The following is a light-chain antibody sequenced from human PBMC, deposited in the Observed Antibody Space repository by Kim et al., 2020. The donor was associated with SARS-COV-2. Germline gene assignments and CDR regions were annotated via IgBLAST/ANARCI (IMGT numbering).Light chain of an antibody. CDR2: GDS. V-gene: IGLV1-40*01. CDR1: SSNIGAGYD. J-gene: IGLJ1*01. Sequence: RVTISCTGSSSNIGAGYDVNWYQQLPGTAPKVLIFGDSNRPSGVPDRFSGSKSGTSASLAITGLQAEDEADYYCQSYDTSLSGYVFGTGTKVTVL. CDR3: QSYDTSLSGYV.